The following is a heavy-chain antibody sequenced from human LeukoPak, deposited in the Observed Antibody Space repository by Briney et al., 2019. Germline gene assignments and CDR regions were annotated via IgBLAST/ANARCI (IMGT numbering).Heavy chain of an antibody. V-gene: IGHV4-59*01. CDR3: ARDFTGDLAYFDY. Sequence: SETLSLTCAVSGASISGNHWSWIRQPPGKGLEWIGYIYYSGSTNYNPSLKSRVTISVDTSKNQFSLKLSSVTAADTAVYYCARDFTGDLAYFDYWGQGTLVTVSS. CDR1: GASISGNH. CDR2: IYYSGST. J-gene: IGHJ4*02. D-gene: IGHD7-27*01.